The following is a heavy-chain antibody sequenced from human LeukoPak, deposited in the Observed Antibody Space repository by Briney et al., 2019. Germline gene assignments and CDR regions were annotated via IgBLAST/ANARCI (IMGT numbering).Heavy chain of an antibody. CDR1: GFTFSSYA. CDR2: ISGSGGST. Sequence: GGSLRLSCAASGFTFSSYAMSWVRQAPGKGLGWVSAISGSGGSTYYADSVKGRFTISRDNSKNTLYLQMNSLRAEDTAVYYCAKGDYYDSSGHDYWGQGTLVTVSS. V-gene: IGHV3-23*01. D-gene: IGHD3-22*01. CDR3: AKGDYYDSSGHDY. J-gene: IGHJ4*02.